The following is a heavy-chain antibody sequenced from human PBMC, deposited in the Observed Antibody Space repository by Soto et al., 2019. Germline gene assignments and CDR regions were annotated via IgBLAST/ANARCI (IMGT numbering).Heavy chain of an antibody. J-gene: IGHJ4*02. Sequence: EVQLVESGGGLVQPGGSLRLSCAASGFTFSGYEMNWVRQAPGKGLEWVSYISSSGSTIYYADSVKGRFTISRDNAKNSLYLQMNSLRGEDTALYYCATGRSYYILWGQGTLVTVSS. CDR2: ISSSGSTI. CDR3: ATGRSYYIL. CDR1: GFTFSGYE. V-gene: IGHV3-48*03. D-gene: IGHD1-26*01.